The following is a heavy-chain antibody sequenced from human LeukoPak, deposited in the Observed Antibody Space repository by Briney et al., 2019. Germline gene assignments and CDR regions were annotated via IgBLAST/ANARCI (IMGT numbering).Heavy chain of an antibody. CDR1: GFTFSNYP. CDR3: AKDRQYDFWSGGIMDV. CDR2: LSGSGGST. V-gene: IGHV3-23*01. J-gene: IGHJ6*02. Sequence: PGGSLRLSCAASGFTFSNYPMSWVRQAPGKGLEWVSGLSGSGGSTYYADSVKGRFTISRDNSKNTLYLQMNSLRAEDTAVYYCAKDRQYDFWSGGIMDVWGQGTTVTVSS. D-gene: IGHD3-3*01.